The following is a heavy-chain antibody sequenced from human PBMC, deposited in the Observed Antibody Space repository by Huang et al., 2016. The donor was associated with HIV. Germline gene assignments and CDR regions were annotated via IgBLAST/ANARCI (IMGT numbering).Heavy chain of an antibody. Sequence: QVQLVESGGGVVKPGTSLRLSCAASGFILSNCGMHWVRPAPGEWLGGVAVISYDGRSDRDSDSVKGRFTISRDNDKNTLSLEMNRLRHDDTAVYYCAKESRWFSDFDQWGQGTLVTVSS. CDR1: GFILSNCG. V-gene: IGHV3-30*18. D-gene: IGHD2-15*01. J-gene: IGHJ5*02. CDR2: ISYDGRSD. CDR3: AKESRWFSDFDQ.